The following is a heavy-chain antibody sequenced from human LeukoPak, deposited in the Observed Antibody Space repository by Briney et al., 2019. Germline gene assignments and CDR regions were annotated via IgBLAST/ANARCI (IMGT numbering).Heavy chain of an antibody. Sequence: GGSLRLSCAASGFTFDDYAMHWVRQAPGRGLEGVSGISYNSDTIAYADSVKGRFTISRDNAKNSLYLQMNSLRAEDTALYYCAKDYCGGACYSGWYFDLWGRGTLVTVSS. CDR3: AKDYCGGACYSGWYFDL. CDR2: ISYNSDTI. CDR1: GFTFDDYA. V-gene: IGHV3-9*01. J-gene: IGHJ2*01. D-gene: IGHD2-21*02.